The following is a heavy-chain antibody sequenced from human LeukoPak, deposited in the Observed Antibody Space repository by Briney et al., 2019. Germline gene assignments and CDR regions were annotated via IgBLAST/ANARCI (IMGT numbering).Heavy chain of an antibody. Sequence: SETLSLTCTVSGGSISSGSYYWNWIRQPAGKGLEWIGLIYSSGSTNYSPSLKSRVTISVDRSKNQFSLKLSSVTAADTAVHYCARSALVPGAITYFDFWGQGTQVTVSP. CDR2: IYSSGST. CDR3: ARSALVPGAITYFDF. J-gene: IGHJ4*02. V-gene: IGHV4-61*02. CDR1: GGSISSGSYY. D-gene: IGHD2-2*01.